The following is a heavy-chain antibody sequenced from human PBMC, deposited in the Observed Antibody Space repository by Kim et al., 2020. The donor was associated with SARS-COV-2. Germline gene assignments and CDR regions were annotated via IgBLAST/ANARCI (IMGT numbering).Heavy chain of an antibody. Sequence: GGSLRLSCAASGFTFSSYCMNWVRQAPGKGLEWVSYISSSKETIYYADSVKGRFTISRDNARNSLFLQMNSLRDEDTAVCYCSRGHSDHDCCYFDVWGRGTLVTV. CDR3: SRGHSDHDCCYFDV. J-gene: IGHJ2*01. CDR1: GFTFSSYC. V-gene: IGHV3-48*02. CDR2: ISSSKETI. D-gene: IGHD5-12*01.